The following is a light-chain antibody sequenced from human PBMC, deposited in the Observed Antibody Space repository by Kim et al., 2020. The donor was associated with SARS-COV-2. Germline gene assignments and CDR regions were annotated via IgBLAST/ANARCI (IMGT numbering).Light chain of an antibody. Sequence: QSVLTQPPSASGTPGQRVTISCSGSSSNIGTNYVYWYQQLPGTAPKLLIYKNIQRPSGVPDRFSGSKSGTSASLAISGLRSEDEADYYCAAWDDNLSGVVFGGGTQLTVL. V-gene: IGLV1-47*01. CDR2: KNI. J-gene: IGLJ3*02. CDR3: AAWDDNLSGVV. CDR1: SSNIGTNY.